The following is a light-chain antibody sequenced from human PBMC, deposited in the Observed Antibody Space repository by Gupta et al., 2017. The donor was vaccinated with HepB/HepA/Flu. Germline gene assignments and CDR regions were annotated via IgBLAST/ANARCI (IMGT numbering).Light chain of an antibody. CDR2: AAS. V-gene: IGKV1D-12*01. J-gene: IGKJ3*01. CDR1: QGISRW. CDR3: QQSTSFPRT. Sequence: DIQMTQSPYSESASVGDRGTITCRASQGISRWLAWYQQKPGKAPKLLIYAASNLQSGVPSRFSGSGSGTDFTLTISGLQPEDVATYYCQQSTSFPRTFGPGTKVEIK.